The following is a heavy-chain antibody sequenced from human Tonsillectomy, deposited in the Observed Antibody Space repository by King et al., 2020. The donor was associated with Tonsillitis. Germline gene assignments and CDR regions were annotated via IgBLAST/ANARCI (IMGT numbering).Heavy chain of an antibody. CDR2: MDANNGNT. Sequence: GGGGGRPGASVKVSCGASGYALSRHAITWVRHGTGQGLEWMGWMDANNGNTGSAQNFQDRVTMTRDTYISTAYMELSSRISEDTAVYYCARQFLKSGHYYPYYCLAVWGQGTTVIVSS. CDR1: GYALSRHA. J-gene: IGHJ6*02. CDR3: ARQFLKSGHYYPYYCLAV. V-gene: IGHV1-8*01. D-gene: IGHD3-3*01.